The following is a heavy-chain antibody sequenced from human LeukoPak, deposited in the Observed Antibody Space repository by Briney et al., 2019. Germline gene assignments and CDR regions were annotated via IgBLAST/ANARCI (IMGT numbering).Heavy chain of an antibody. CDR2: IYTSGST. CDR3: ARAFRSGIAARRGWFDP. CDR1: GGSISSGSYY. J-gene: IGHJ5*02. V-gene: IGHV4-61*02. Sequence: SETLSLTCTVSGGSISSGSYYWSWIRQPAGKGLEWIGRIYTSGSTNYNPSLKSRVTISVDTSKNQFSLKLSSVTAADTAVYYCARAFRSGIAARRGWFDPWGQGTLVTVSS. D-gene: IGHD6-6*01.